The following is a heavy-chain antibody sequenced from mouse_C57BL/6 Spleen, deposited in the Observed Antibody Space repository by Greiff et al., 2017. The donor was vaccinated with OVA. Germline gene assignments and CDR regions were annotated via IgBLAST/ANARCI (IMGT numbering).Heavy chain of an antibody. Sequence: EVKLQESGPGLVKPSQSLSLTCSVTGYSITSGYYWNWIRQFPGNKLEWMGYISYDGSNNYNPSLKNRISITRDTSKNQFFLKLNSVTTEDTATYYCARDREGPEGMFAYWGQGTLVTVSA. CDR2: ISYDGSN. J-gene: IGHJ3*01. V-gene: IGHV3-6*01. CDR3: ARDREGPEGMFAY. CDR1: GYSITSGYY.